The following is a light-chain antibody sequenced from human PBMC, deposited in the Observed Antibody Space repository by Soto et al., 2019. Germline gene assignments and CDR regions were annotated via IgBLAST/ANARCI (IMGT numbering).Light chain of an antibody. CDR2: KAS. J-gene: IGKJ1*01. CDR3: QHYNSYSEA. CDR1: QTISSW. V-gene: IGKV1-5*03. Sequence: DIQMTQSPSTLSGSVGDRVTITCRASQTISSWLAWYQQKPGKAPKLXIYKASTLNSGVPSRFSGSGSGTEFTLTISSLQPDDFATYYCQHYNSYSEAFGQGTKVDIK.